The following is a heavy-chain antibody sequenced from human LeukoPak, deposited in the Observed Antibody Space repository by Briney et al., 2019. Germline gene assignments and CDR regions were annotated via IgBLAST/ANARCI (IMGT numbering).Heavy chain of an antibody. D-gene: IGHD2-8*02. CDR2: ISGDGGST. V-gene: IGHV3-43*02. Sequence: PGGSLRLSCAASGFTFDDYAMHWVRQAPGKGLEWVSLISGDGGSTYYADSVKGRFTISRDNSKNSLYLQMNSLRTEDTALYYCAKVKRGAGGNPIDYWGQGTLVTVSS. CDR3: AKVKRGAGGNPIDY. CDR1: GFTFDDYA. J-gene: IGHJ4*02.